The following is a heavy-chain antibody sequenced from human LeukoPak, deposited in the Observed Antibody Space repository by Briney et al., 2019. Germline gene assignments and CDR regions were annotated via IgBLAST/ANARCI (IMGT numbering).Heavy chain of an antibody. CDR1: GFMFSNFD. D-gene: IGHD6-19*01. Sequence: GGSLRLSCTASGFMFSNFDMGWVRQAPGKGLEWVSAITNRGDGTYFADSVKGRVTISRDNSKDTLYLQLNSLRADDTAVYYCAKDARRTSGWYYFDSWGQGTLVTVSS. J-gene: IGHJ4*02. CDR3: AKDARRTSGWYYFDS. CDR2: ITNRGDGT. V-gene: IGHV3-23*01.